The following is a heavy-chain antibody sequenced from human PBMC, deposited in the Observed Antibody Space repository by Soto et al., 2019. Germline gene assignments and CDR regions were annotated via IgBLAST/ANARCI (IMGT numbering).Heavy chain of an antibody. CDR3: ATDYGGKPL. D-gene: IGHD4-17*01. V-gene: IGHV1-69*13. CDR2: IIPIFGTP. CDR1: GGTFSSYA. Sequence: EASVKVSCKASGGTFSSYAISWVRQAPGQGFEWMGGIIPIFGTPNYAQKFQGRVTITADESTSTAYMELSSLRSEDTAVYYCATDYGGKPLWGQGTLVTVSS. J-gene: IGHJ4*02.